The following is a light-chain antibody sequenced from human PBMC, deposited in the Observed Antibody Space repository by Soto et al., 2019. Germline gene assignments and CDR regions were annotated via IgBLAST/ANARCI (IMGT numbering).Light chain of an antibody. Sequence: QSVLTQPASVSGSPGQSITISCTGTSSDVGSYNLVSWYQQHPGKDPKLMISEGSKRPSGVSNRFSGSKSGNTASLTISGLQAEDEADYYCCSYAGSSTVVFGGGTKLTVL. V-gene: IGLV2-23*01. J-gene: IGLJ2*01. CDR2: EGS. CDR1: SSDVGSYNL. CDR3: CSYAGSSTVV.